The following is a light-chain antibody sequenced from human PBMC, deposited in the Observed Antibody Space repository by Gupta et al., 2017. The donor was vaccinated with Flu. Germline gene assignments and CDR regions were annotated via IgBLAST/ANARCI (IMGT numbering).Light chain of an antibody. CDR3: QQDDNVPLT. Sequence: PSSLSASVGDRVTITCQASQDITKYLSWYQQKPGKAPKVLIYEASNVDGGVPSRFSGRGSGTDFTLTITNRQPEDFATYYCQQDDNVPLTFGRGTKVEIK. J-gene: IGKJ4*01. V-gene: IGKV1-33*01. CDR1: QDITKY. CDR2: EAS.